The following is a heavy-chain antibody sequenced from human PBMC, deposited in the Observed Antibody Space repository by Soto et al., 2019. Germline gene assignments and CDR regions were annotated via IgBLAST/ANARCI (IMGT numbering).Heavy chain of an antibody. J-gene: IGHJ6*02. CDR2: ISSSSYI. D-gene: IGHD6-13*01. CDR3: ASCSSDYYGMDV. V-gene: IGHV3-21*01. Sequence: PVGSLRLSCAASGFTFSSYSMNWVRQAPGKGLEWVSSISSSSYIYYADSVKGRFTISRDNAKNSLYLQMNSLRAEDTAVYYCASCSSDYYGMDVWGQGTTVTVSS. CDR1: GFTFSSYS.